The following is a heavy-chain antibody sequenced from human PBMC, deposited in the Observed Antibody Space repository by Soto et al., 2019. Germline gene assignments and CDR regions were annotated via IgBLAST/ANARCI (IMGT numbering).Heavy chain of an antibody. Sequence: SETLSLTCTVSGGSISSGDYYWSWIRQPPGKGLEWIGYIYYSGSTYYNPSLKSRVTISVDTSKNQFSLKLSSVTAADTAVYYCIRGCYYYGMDVWGQGTTVTVSS. CDR3: IRGCYYYGMDV. CDR2: IYYSGST. CDR1: GGSISSGDYY. D-gene: IGHD3-10*01. V-gene: IGHV4-30-4*01. J-gene: IGHJ6*02.